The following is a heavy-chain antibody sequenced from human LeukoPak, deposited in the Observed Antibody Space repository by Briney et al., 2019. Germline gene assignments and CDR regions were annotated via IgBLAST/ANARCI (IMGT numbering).Heavy chain of an antibody. CDR1: GFTFHDFS. V-gene: IGHV3-48*04. D-gene: IGHD7-27*01. CDR2: ISNTADTI. CDR3: ARDGDDLDAFDI. J-gene: IGHJ3*02. Sequence: GGSLRLSCAASGFTFHDFSMNWVRQAPGKGLEWLLYISNTADTIYYADSVKGRFTISRDNAKNSLYLQMNSLRAEDTAVYYCARDGDDLDAFDIWGQGTMVTVSS.